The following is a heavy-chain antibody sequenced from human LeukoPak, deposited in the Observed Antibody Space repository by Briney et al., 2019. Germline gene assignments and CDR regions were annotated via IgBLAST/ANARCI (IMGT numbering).Heavy chain of an antibody. J-gene: IGHJ5*02. CDR1: GGSISSYY. Sequence: SETLSLTCTVSGGSISSYYWSWIRQPPGKGLEWIGYIYYSGSTNYNPSLKSRVTISVDTSKNQFSLKLSSVTAADTAVYYCARHRPLWRVIVVVTGWFDPWGQGTLVTVSS. CDR2: IYYSGST. D-gene: IGHD3-22*01. V-gene: IGHV4-59*08. CDR3: ARHRPLWRVIVVVTGWFDP.